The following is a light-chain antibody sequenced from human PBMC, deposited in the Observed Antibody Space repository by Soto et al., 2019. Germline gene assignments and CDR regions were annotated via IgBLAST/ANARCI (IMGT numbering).Light chain of an antibody. CDR2: GAS. Sequence: EIVLTQSPGTLSLSPGERATLSCRASPSVSSSYLAWYQQKPGQAPRLLIYGASSRATGIPDRFSGSGSGTDFTLTISRLEPEDFAVYYCQQYRSSPPITVGQGTRLEIK. J-gene: IGKJ5*01. V-gene: IGKV3-20*01. CDR3: QQYRSSPPIT. CDR1: PSVSSSY.